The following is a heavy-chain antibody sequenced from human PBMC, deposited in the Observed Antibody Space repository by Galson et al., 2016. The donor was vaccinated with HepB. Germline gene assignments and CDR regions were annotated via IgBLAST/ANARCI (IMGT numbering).Heavy chain of an antibody. CDR2: IWYDGSNK. CDR3: ARDWATTVTTPTLDY. D-gene: IGHD4-17*01. CDR1: GFTSSSYG. V-gene: IGHV3-33*01. J-gene: IGHJ4*02. Sequence: SLRLSCAASGFTSSSYGMHWVRQAPGKGLEWVAVIWYDGSNKYYADSVKGRFTISRDNSKNTLYLQMNSLRAEDTAVYYCARDWATTVTTPTLDYWGQGTLVTVSS.